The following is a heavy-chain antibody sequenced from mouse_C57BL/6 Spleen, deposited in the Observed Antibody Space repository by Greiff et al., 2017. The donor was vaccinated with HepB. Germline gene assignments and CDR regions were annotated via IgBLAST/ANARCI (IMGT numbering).Heavy chain of an antibody. CDR1: GYTFTDYN. D-gene: IGHD1-1*01. CDR3: ARAWSTTVYYAMDN. CDR2: INPNNGGT. Sequence: VQLQQSGPELVKPGASVKIPCKASGYTFTDYNMDWVKQSHGKSLEWIGDINPNNGGTIYNQKFKGKATLTVDKSSSTAYMELRSLTSEDTAVYYCARAWSTTVYYAMDNRGQGTSVTVSS. V-gene: IGHV1-18*01. J-gene: IGHJ4*01.